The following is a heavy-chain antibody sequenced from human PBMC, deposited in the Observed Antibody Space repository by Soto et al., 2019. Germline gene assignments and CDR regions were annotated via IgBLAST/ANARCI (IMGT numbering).Heavy chain of an antibody. CDR2: IYYSGST. J-gene: IGHJ5*02. V-gene: IGHV4-59*01. CDR3: AKEKISTSCFNWFDP. D-gene: IGHD2-2*01. CDR1: GGSIGRYY. Sequence: SEALSLTCTVSGGSIGRYYWSWIRHPPGKGLEWIGYIYYSGSTNYNPSLKSRVTISVDMSKNQFSLKLSSVTAADTAVYYCAKEKISTSCFNWFDPWGQGTLVTVSS.